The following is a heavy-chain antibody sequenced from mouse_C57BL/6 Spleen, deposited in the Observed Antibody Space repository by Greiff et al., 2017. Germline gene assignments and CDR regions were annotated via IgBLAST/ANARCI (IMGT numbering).Heavy chain of an antibody. CDR1: GYAFSSSW. CDR3: ARRDYSMDY. CDR2: IYPGDGDT. J-gene: IGHJ4*01. V-gene: IGHV1-82*01. Sequence: VQLQESGPELVKPGASVKISCKASGYAFSSSWMNWVKQRPGKGLEWIGRIYPGDGDTNYNGKFKGKATLTADKSSSTAYMQLSSLTSEDSAVYFCARRDYSMDYWGQGTSVTVSS.